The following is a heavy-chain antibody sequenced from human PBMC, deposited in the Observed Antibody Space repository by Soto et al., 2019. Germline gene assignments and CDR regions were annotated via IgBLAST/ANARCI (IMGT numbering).Heavy chain of an antibody. CDR2: IYHSGST. CDR3: ASSIDYVWFDP. D-gene: IGHD4-17*01. V-gene: IGHV4-4*02. J-gene: IGHJ5*02. CDR1: SGSISSSNW. Sequence: SETLSLTCAVSSGSISSSNWWSWVRQPPGKGLEWIGEIYHSGSTNYNPSLKSRVTISVDKSKNQFSLKLSSVTAADTAVYYCASSIDYVWFDPWGQGTLVTVSS.